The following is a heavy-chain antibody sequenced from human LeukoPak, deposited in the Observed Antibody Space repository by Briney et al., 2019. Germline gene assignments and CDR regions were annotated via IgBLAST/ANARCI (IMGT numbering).Heavy chain of an antibody. D-gene: IGHD2-21*02. J-gene: IGHJ4*02. CDR1: GGTFSAYW. V-gene: IGHV3-7*01. CDR2: INEDGSVK. CDR3: AKVPRDSDCY. Sequence: PGGPLRLSCAVSGGTFSAYWMAWVRPSPGKGLEWVAEINEDGSVKYYVDSMKGQFTISRDNAKNSLYLQMNSLGAEDTAVYYCAKVPRDSDCYWGQGTLLTVSS.